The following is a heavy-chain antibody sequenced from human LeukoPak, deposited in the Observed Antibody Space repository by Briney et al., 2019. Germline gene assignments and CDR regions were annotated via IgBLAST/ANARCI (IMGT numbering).Heavy chain of an antibody. J-gene: IGHJ4*02. D-gene: IGHD3-22*01. Sequence: GGSLRLSCAASGFTFSDHYMDWVRQAPGKGLEWVGRTRNKANSYTTEYAASVKGRFTISRDDSKNSLYLQMNSLKTGDTAVYYCARVTYCYDSSGYSLFDYWGQGTLVTVSS. CDR1: GFTFSDHY. V-gene: IGHV3-72*01. CDR3: ARVTYCYDSSGYSLFDY. CDR2: TRNKANSYTT.